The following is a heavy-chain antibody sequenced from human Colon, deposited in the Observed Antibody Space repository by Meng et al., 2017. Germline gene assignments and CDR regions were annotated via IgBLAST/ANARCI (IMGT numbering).Heavy chain of an antibody. Sequence: QLQLQESGSRLLKPSHTPSLHCAVSGDSVTTTLSSWSWTRQSPGKGLEWIGNIYDNGYTYYSPSLRSRVTISVDRSNNQFSLNLNSVTAADTAVYFCARGYRGSTYFAYWGQGILVTVSS. D-gene: IGHD3-16*01. J-gene: IGHJ4*02. CDR3: ARGYRGSTYFAY. V-gene: IGHV4-30-2*06. CDR1: GDSVTTTLSS. CDR2: IYDNGYT.